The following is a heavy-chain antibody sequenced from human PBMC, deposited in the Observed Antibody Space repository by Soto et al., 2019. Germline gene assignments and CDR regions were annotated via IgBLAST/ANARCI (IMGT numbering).Heavy chain of an antibody. CDR2: ISYDGSNK. J-gene: IGHJ6*02. CDR1: GFTFSSYG. Sequence: GGSLRLSCAAPGFTFSSYGIHWVRQAPGKGLEWVAVISYDGSNKYYADSVKGRFTISRDNSKNTLYLQMNSLRAEDTAVYYCAKDVVVGATTGLGDYYYYYGMDVWGQGTTVTVSS. D-gene: IGHD1-26*01. CDR3: AKDVVVGATTGLGDYYYYYGMDV. V-gene: IGHV3-30*18.